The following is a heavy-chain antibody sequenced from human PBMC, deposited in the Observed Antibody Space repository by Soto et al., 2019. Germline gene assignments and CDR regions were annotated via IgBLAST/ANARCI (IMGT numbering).Heavy chain of an antibody. CDR2: ISPDGSST. J-gene: IGHJ3*01. CDR3: ARSRGGYYTG. D-gene: IGHD2-8*02. CDR1: GFSFSNYW. V-gene: IGHV3-74*01. Sequence: EVQLVESGGGLVQPGGSLRLSCADSGFSFSNYWMHWLRQGPEKGLVWVSRISPDGSSTNYADSVKGRFTISRDNAKSTLYLQMTSLRAEDTAAYYCARSRGGYYTGWGEGRVVTVSS.